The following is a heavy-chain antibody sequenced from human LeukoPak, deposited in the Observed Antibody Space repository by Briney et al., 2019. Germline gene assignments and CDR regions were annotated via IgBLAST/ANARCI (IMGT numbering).Heavy chain of an antibody. CDR1: GFTFTSYA. D-gene: IGHD6-19*01. Sequence: GGSLRLSCAASGFTFTSYAMSWVRQAPGKGLEWVSVISGSGTYTYYADSVKGRFTISRDNSKNTLFLQMSSLRAEDTAVYYCAKDQSSGRFNPRFDPWGQGTLVTVSS. J-gene: IGHJ5*02. V-gene: IGHV3-23*01. CDR2: ISGSGTYT. CDR3: AKDQSSGRFNPRFDP.